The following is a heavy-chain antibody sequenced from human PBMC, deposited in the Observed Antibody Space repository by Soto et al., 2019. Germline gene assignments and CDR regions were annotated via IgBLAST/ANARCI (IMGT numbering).Heavy chain of an antibody. D-gene: IGHD3-3*01. CDR1: GFTFSRFS. J-gene: IGHJ5*02. Sequence: PGGSLRLSCAVSGFTFSRFSMSWVRQIPWKGLEWVSAISGSGQTTYYADSVKGRFTVSRDNSKNTLYLQMNSLRAEDTAVYYCAKDQRKPAIFGVVTLSWRQGTLVPVCS. CDR2: ISGSGQTT. V-gene: IGHV3-23*01. CDR3: AKDQRKPAIFGVVTLS.